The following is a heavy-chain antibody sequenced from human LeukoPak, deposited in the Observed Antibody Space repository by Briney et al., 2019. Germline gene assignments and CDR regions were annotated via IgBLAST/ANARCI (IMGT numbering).Heavy chain of an antibody. V-gene: IGHV5-51*01. J-gene: IGHJ3*02. CDR2: IYPGDSDT. D-gene: IGHD1-26*01. Sequence: GESLKISCEASGYTFTSYWIAWVRKMPGRGLEWMGIIYPGDSDTRYSPSFQGQVTISADKSISTAYLQWSSLKASDTAMYNCARPSVIGAFGSFDIWGQGTMVSVSS. CDR3: ARPSVIGAFGSFDI. CDR1: GYTFTSYW.